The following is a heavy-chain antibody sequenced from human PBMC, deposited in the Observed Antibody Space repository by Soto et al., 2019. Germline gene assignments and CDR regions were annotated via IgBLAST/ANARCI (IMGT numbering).Heavy chain of an antibody. CDR2: INPFDGSR. CDR1: GYIFTSYY. CDR3: ARGGGWYVWFDS. V-gene: IGHV1-46*01. J-gene: IGHJ5*01. D-gene: IGHD6-19*01. Sequence: ASVKVSCKASGYIFTSYYLHWVRQAPGQGLEWMGWINPFDGSRMFAQSFQGRVTFTRDTSTSTAYMELSSLRSEDTAVYYCARGGGWYVWFDSWGQGTLVTVSS.